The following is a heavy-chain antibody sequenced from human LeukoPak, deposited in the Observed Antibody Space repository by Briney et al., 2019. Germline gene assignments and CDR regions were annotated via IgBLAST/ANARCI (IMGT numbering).Heavy chain of an antibody. V-gene: IGHV3-7*01. Sequence: GGSLRLSCAASGFTFSSYWMSWVPQAPGKGLEWVANIKQDGSEKYYVDSVKGRFTISRDNAKNSLYLQMNSLRAEDTAVYYCARDLRAAAGKFDYWGQGTLVTVSS. CDR2: IKQDGSEK. D-gene: IGHD6-13*01. CDR1: GFTFSSYW. CDR3: ARDLRAAAGKFDY. J-gene: IGHJ4*02.